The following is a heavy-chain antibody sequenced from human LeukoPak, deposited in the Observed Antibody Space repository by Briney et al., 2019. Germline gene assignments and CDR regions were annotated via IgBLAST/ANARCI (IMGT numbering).Heavy chain of an antibody. V-gene: IGHV3-33*01. CDR2: IWYEGSNK. CDR1: GFIFSNYG. CDR3: ARGLRNTDTFDI. J-gene: IGHJ3*02. Sequence: PRGSLRLSRAAPGFIFSNYGMHSVRQAPGKGLEWVAVIWYEGSNKYYADSVKGRFTISRDNSKNTVYLQMNSLGDEDTAVYYCARGLRNTDTFDIWGQGTMVTVSS.